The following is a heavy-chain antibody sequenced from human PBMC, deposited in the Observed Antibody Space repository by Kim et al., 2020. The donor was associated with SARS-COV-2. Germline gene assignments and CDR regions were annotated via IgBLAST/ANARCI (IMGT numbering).Heavy chain of an antibody. D-gene: IGHD3-9*01. Sequence: SETLSLTCAVYGGSFSGYYWSWIRQPPGKGLEWIGEINHSGSTNYNPSLKSRVTISVDTSKNQFSLKLSSVTAADTAVYYCARVVYYDILTGYHAVIDYWGQGTLVTVSS. V-gene: IGHV4-34*01. CDR2: INHSGST. CDR1: GGSFSGYY. CDR3: ARVVYYDILTGYHAVIDY. J-gene: IGHJ4*02.